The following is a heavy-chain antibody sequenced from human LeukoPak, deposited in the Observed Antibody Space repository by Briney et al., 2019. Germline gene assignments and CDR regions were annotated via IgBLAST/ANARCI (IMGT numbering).Heavy chain of an antibody. D-gene: IGHD3-3*01. V-gene: IGHV4-39*01. CDR3: ARGLGGDFWSGYYGSWFDP. CDR1: GGSISSSSYY. CDR2: IYYSGST. Sequence: SETLSLTCTVSGGSISSSSYYWGWIRQPPGKGLEWLGSIYYSGSTYYNPSLKSRVTISVDTFKNQFSLKLSSVTAADTAVYYCARGLGGDFWSGYYGSWFDPWGQGTLVTVSS. J-gene: IGHJ5*02.